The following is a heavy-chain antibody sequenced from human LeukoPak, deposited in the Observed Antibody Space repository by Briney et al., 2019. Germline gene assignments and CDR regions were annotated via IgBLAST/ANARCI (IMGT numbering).Heavy chain of an antibody. CDR1: GGSISSGGYY. D-gene: IGHD3-10*01. J-gene: IGHJ4*02. Sequence: TLSLTCTVSGGSISSGGYYWSWIRQHPGKGLEWIGYIYYSGSTYYNPSLKSRVTISVDTSKNQFSLKLSSVTAADTAVYYCARAEGGDSITMVQGALQFDYWGQGTLVTVSS. CDR3: ARAEGGDSITMVQGALQFDY. CDR2: IYYSGST. V-gene: IGHV4-31*03.